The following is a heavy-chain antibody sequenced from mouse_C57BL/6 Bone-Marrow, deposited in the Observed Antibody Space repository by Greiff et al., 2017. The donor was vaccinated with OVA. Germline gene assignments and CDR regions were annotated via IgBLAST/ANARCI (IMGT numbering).Heavy chain of an antibody. D-gene: IGHD2-3*01. CDR1: GYTFTSYW. CDR2: IDPSDSET. V-gene: IGHV1-52*01. J-gene: IGHJ4*01. Sequence: QVQLQQPGAELVRPGSSVKLSCKASGYTFTSYWMHWVKQRPIQGLEWIGNIDPSDSETHYNQKFKDKATLTVDNSSSTAYMQLSSLTSEDSAVYYCARSWGWLLFYAMDYWGQGTSVTVSS. CDR3: ARSWGWLLFYAMDY.